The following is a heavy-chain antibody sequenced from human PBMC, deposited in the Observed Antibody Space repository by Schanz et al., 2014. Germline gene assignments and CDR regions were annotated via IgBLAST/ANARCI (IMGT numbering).Heavy chain of an antibody. CDR1: GFTFSSYA. J-gene: IGHJ4*02. D-gene: IGHD3-22*01. Sequence: EVQLLESGGGLVQPGGSLRLSCAASGFTFSSYAMSWVRQAPGKGLEWVSAISGSGGSTYYADSVTGRFTISRDNAKNTLYLQMNTLRAEDTAVYYCVSVYDSSGYVSFNYWGQGTLVTVSS. CDR2: ISGSGGST. V-gene: IGHV3-23*01. CDR3: VSVYDSSGYVSFNY.